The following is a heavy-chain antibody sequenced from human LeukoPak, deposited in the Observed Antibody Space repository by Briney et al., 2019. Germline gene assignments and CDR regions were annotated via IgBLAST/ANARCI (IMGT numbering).Heavy chain of an antibody. CDR3: ALHGSGSYNYAPIDY. V-gene: IGHV1-2*02. CDR2: IRPNNGDT. J-gene: IGHJ4*02. CDR1: GYTFSGTGWY. Sequence: GDSVKVSCKASGYTFSGTGWYLYWLRQAPGQGLECMGWIRPNNGDTAYAQKFEGRVAMTRDTSISTAYMELSSLRSEDTAVYYCALHGSGSYNYAPIDYWGQGTLVTVSS. D-gene: IGHD3-10*01.